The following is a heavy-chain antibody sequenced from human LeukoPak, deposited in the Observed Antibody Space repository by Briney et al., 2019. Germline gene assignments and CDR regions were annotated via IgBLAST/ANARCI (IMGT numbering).Heavy chain of an antibody. J-gene: IGHJ6*03. D-gene: IGHD2-2*01. V-gene: IGHV3-43D*04. CDR3: AKDIGARVVVPAVHYMDV. Sequence: PGGSLRLSCAASGFTFDDYAMHWVRQAPGKGLEWVSLISWDGGSTYYADSVKGRFTISRDNSKNSLYLQMNSLRAEDTALYYCAKDIGARVVVPAVHYMDVWGKGTTVIVSS. CDR2: ISWDGGST. CDR1: GFTFDDYA.